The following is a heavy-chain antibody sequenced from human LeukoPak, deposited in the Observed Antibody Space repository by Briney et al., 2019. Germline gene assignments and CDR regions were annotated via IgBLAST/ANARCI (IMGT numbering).Heavy chain of an antibody. Sequence: SETLSLTCAVYGGSFSGYYWSWIRQPPGKGLEWIGEINHSGSTNYNPSLKSRVTISVDTSKNQFPLKLSSVTAADTAVYYCARGSSTRILRYFDYWGQGTLVTVSS. CDR3: ARGSSTRILRYFDY. D-gene: IGHD2-2*01. V-gene: IGHV4-34*01. CDR2: INHSGST. J-gene: IGHJ4*02. CDR1: GGSFSGYY.